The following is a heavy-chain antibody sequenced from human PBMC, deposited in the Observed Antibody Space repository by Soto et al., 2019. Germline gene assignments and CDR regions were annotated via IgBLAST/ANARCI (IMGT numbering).Heavy chain of an antibody. V-gene: IGHV6-1*01. D-gene: IGHD3-3*01. CDR3: ARDPRRNSSSTIFGVVIQNYFDY. J-gene: IGHJ4*02. Sequence: SETLSLTCAISGDSVSSNSAAWNWIRQSPSRGLEWLGRTYYRSKWYNDYAVSVKSRITINPDTSKNQFSLQLNSVTPEDTAVYYCARDPRRNSSSTIFGVVIQNYFDYWGQGTLVTVSS. CDR1: GDSVSSNSAA. CDR2: TYYRSKWYN.